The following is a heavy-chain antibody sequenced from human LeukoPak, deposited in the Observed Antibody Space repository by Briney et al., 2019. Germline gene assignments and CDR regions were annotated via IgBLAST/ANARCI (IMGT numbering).Heavy chain of an antibody. CDR3: AKTDDPWFADNYYGSGTGYVDY. Sequence: GGTLRLSCAASGFTFSSYGMSWVRQAPGKGLKWVSAISGSGGSTYYADSVKGRFTISRGNSKNTLYLQMNSLRAEDTAVYYCAKTDDPWFADNYYGSGTGYVDYWGQGTLVTVSS. CDR1: GFTFSSYG. V-gene: IGHV3-23*01. J-gene: IGHJ4*02. CDR2: ISGSGGST. D-gene: IGHD3-10*01.